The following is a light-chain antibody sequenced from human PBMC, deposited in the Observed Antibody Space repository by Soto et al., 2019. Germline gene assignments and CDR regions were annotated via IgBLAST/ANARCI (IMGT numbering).Light chain of an antibody. V-gene: IGLV2-11*01. CDR3: CSYAGSNSFV. CDR2: DVS. J-gene: IGLJ1*01. Sequence: QSALTQPRSVSGSPGQSVTISCTGTSSDVGGYNYVSWYQQNPGKAPKLMIYDVSKRPSGVPDRFSGSKSGNTASLTISGLQAEDEADYYCCSYAGSNSFVFGIGTKVTVL. CDR1: SSDVGGYNY.